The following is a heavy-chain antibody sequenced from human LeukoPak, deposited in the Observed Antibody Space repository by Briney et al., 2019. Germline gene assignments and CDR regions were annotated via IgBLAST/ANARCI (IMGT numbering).Heavy chain of an antibody. J-gene: IGHJ4*02. V-gene: IGHV3-30*18. CDR3: AKFGGSGSSFPVSHFDY. CDR2: ISYDGSNK. Sequence: PGRSLRLSCAASGFTFSSYGMHWVRQAPGKGLEWVAVISYDGSNKYYADSVKGRFTISRDNSKNTLYLQMNSLRAEDTAVYYCAKFGGSGSSFPVSHFDYWGQGTLVTVSS. CDR1: GFTFSSYG. D-gene: IGHD6-6*01.